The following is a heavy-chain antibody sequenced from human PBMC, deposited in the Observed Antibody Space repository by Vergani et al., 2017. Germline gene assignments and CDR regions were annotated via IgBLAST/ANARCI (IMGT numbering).Heavy chain of an antibody. D-gene: IGHD6-19*01. J-gene: IGHJ4*02. Sequence: QVQLVQSGAEVKKPGASVKVSCKASGYTFTSYAMHWVRQAPGQRLEWMGWINAGNGNTKYSQKFQGRVTITRDTSASTAYMELSSLRSEDTAVYYCARRYSSGWPSLALFDYWGQGTLVTVSS. V-gene: IGHV1-3*01. CDR1: GYTFTSYA. CDR2: INAGNGNT. CDR3: ARRYSSGWPSLALFDY.